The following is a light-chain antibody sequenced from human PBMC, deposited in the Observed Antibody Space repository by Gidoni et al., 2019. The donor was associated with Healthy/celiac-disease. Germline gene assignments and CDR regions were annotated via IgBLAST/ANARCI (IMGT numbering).Light chain of an antibody. CDR3: QQLNSYPPT. Sequence: DIQLTQSQSFLSASVGDRVTITCRASPVISSYLAWYQQKPGKAPKLLIYAASTLQSGVPSRFSCSGSGTEFTLTLSSLQPEDFATYYCQQLNSYPPTFGPGTKVDIK. J-gene: IGKJ3*01. CDR2: AAS. CDR1: PVISSY. V-gene: IGKV1-9*01.